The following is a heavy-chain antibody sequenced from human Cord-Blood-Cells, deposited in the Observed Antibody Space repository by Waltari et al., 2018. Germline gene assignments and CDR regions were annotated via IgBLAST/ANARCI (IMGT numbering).Heavy chain of an antibody. CDR3: ARGPFAGATKFFDY. Sequence: QVQLQPWGAGLLKPSETLSPTCAVHGGSFSGYSWRWVCKPPGKGLEWIGEINHSGSTNYNPSLKSRVTISVDTSKNQFSLKLSSVTAADTAVYYCARGPFAGATKFFDYWGQGTLVTVSS. D-gene: IGHD1-26*01. V-gene: IGHV4-34*01. CDR2: INHSGST. CDR1: GGSFSGYS. J-gene: IGHJ4*02.